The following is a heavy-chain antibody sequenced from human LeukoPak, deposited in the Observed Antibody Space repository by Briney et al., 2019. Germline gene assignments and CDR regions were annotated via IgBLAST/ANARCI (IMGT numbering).Heavy chain of an antibody. Sequence: SETLSLTCTVSGGSITPYYWSWVRQPTGRGLEWIGRIYASGSANYNSSLKSRVSMSVDTSKNQFSLKLSSVTAADTAVYYCARAVAGWLTVDYWGQGTLVTVSS. CDR3: ARAVAGWLTVDY. V-gene: IGHV4-4*07. CDR2: IYASGSA. CDR1: GGSITPYY. D-gene: IGHD5-24*01. J-gene: IGHJ4*02.